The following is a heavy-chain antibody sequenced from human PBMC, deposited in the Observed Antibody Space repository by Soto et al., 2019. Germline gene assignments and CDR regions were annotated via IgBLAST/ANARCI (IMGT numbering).Heavy chain of an antibody. CDR1: GFTFSSYA. CDR2: ISGSGGST. V-gene: IGHV3-23*01. CDR3: AKAKGYCSGGSCYPYYYYYYMDV. J-gene: IGHJ6*03. D-gene: IGHD2-15*01. Sequence: GGSLRLSCAASGFTFSSYAMSWVRQAPGKGLEWVSAISGSGGSTYYADSVKGRFTISSDNSKNTLYLQMNSLRAEDTAVYYCAKAKGYCSGGSCYPYYYYYYMDVWGKGTTVTVSS.